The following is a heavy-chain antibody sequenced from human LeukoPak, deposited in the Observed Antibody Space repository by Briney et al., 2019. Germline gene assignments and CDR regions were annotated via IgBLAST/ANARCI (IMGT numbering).Heavy chain of an antibody. CDR1: GYTFITYY. V-gene: IGHV1-46*01. CDR2: INPSGGST. CDR3: ARHLVVIGIY. Sequence: ASVKVSCKASGYTFITYYIHWVRRAPGQGLEWMGIINPSGGSTSYAQKFQGRVTMTRDTSKNQISLKLSSVTAADTAVYYCARHLVVIGIYWGQGILVTVSS. D-gene: IGHD2-8*02. J-gene: IGHJ4*02.